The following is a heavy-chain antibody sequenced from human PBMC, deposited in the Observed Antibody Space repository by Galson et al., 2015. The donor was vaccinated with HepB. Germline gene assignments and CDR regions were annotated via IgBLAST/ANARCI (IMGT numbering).Heavy chain of an antibody. CDR1: GFTFSSYS. Sequence: SLRLSCAASGFTFSSYSMNWVRQAPGKGLEWVSYISSTSTTMYYADSVKGRFTISRDNAKNSLYLQMNSLRAEDTAVYYCARDQGRDGYNSVYWGQGTLVTVSS. V-gene: IGHV3-48*01. J-gene: IGHJ4*02. D-gene: IGHD5-24*01. CDR3: ARDQGRDGYNSVY. CDR2: ISSTSTTM.